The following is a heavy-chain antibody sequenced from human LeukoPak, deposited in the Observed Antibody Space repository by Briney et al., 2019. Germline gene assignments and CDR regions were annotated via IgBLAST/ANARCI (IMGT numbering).Heavy chain of an antibody. V-gene: IGHV4-39*07. J-gene: IGHJ4*02. CDR1: GGSISSSSYY. CDR2: IYYSGST. CDR3: ARDNWNEES. D-gene: IGHD1-20*01. Sequence: PSETLSLTCTVSGGSISSSSYYWGWIRQPPGKGLEWIGSIYYSGSTYYNPSLKSRVTISVDTSKNQFSLKLSSVTAADTAVYYCARDNWNEESWGQGTLVTVSS.